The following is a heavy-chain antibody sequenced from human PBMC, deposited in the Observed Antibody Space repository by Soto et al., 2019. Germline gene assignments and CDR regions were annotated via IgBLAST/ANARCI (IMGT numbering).Heavy chain of an antibody. V-gene: IGHV4-34*01. D-gene: IGHD2-21*02. Sequence: PSETLSLTCAVYGGSFSGYYWTWIRQPPGKGLEWIGEINHSGTINFNPSLKSRLTISLDTSKKHFSLKLSSVTDADTAAYYCARADSTLVTSYSLDVWGQGNTVTVSS. CDR1: GGSFSGYY. CDR3: ARADSTLVTSYSLDV. J-gene: IGHJ6*02. CDR2: INHSGTI.